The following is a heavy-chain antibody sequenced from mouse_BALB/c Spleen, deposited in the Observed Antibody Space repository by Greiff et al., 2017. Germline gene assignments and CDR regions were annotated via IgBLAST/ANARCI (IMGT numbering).Heavy chain of an antibody. J-gene: IGHJ2*01. CDR2: ISSGSSTN. CDR1: GFTFSSFG. CDR3: ARAVGYDRFFDY. Sequence: EVQLQESGGGLVQPGGSRKLSCAASGFTFSSFGMHWVRQAPEQGLEWVAYISSGSSTNYYADTVKGRFTVSRDNTKNTMFLQMTSLRSEDAAMYYCARAVGYDRFFDYWGQGTTLTVSS. V-gene: IGHV5-17*02. D-gene: IGHD2-12*01.